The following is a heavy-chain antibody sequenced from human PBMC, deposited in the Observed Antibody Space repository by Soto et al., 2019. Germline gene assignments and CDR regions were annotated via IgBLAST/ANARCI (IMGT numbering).Heavy chain of an antibody. Sequence: GGSLRLSCAASGFTFSSYAMNWVRQAPGKGPEWVSHIAGTGATYYADSVKGRFTISRDISKNTLFLQMNSLRAEDTAVYYCAKSLNTATSFDYWGQGTLVTAPQ. CDR3: AKSLNTATSFDY. J-gene: IGHJ4*02. CDR2: IAGTGAT. V-gene: IGHV3-23*01. CDR1: GFTFSSYA.